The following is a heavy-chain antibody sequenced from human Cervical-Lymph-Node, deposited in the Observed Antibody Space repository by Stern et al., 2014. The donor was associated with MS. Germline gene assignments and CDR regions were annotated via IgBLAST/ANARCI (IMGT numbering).Heavy chain of an antibody. CDR3: ARDRRIAARRPYYYYGMDV. J-gene: IGHJ6*02. CDR2: INTNTGNP. V-gene: IGHV7-4-1*01. CDR1: GNTFTSYA. D-gene: IGHD6-13*01. Sequence: VQLVESGSELKKPGASVKGSCKASGNTFTSYAMNWVRQAPRQGLEWMGWINTNTGNPTYAQGFTGRFVFSLDTSVSTAYLQICSLKAEDTAVYYCARDRRIAARRPYYYYGMDVWGQGTTVTVSS.